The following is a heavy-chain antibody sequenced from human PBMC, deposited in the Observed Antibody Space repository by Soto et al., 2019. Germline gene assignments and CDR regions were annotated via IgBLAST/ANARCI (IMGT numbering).Heavy chain of an antibody. Sequence: GGSLRLSCAASGFTFSSYSMNWVHQAPGKGLEWVSSISSSSSYIYYADSVKGRFTISRDKAKNSLYLQMNSLRAEDTAVYYCARVGYCSGGSCPRGNYYYMDVWGKGTTVTVSS. CDR3: ARVGYCSGGSCPRGNYYYMDV. J-gene: IGHJ6*03. D-gene: IGHD2-15*01. V-gene: IGHV3-21*01. CDR2: ISSSSSYI. CDR1: GFTFSSYS.